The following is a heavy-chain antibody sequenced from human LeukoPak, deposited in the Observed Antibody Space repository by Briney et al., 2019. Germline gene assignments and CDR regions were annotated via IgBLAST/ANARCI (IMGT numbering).Heavy chain of an antibody. V-gene: IGHV4-4*07. D-gene: IGHD3-16*02. J-gene: IGHJ4*02. Sequence: PSETLSLTCTVSGGSISSFYWNWIRQPAGKGLEWIGRIYTSGNANYNPSLKSRVTMSVDTSKNQFSLTLNSVTAADTAVYYCARDYFENAYRYYFDYWGQGTLVTVSS. CDR2: IYTSGNA. CDR1: GGSISSFY. CDR3: ARDYFENAYRYYFDY.